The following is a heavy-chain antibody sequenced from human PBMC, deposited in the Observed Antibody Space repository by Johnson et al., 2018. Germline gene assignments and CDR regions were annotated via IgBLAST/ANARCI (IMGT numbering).Heavy chain of an antibody. CDR1: GGSISSSSYY. D-gene: IGHD1-26*01. V-gene: IGHV4-39*07. Sequence: QVQLQESGPGLVKPSETLSLTCTVSGGSISSSSYYWGWIRQPPGKGLEWIGGIYYSGSTFYNPSLKRRVTISVDTSTNQFSLKLTSVTAADTAVYYCARALSGSYFVDYYYYMDVWGKGTTVTVSS. CDR3: ARALSGSYFVDYYYYMDV. J-gene: IGHJ6*03. CDR2: IYYSGST.